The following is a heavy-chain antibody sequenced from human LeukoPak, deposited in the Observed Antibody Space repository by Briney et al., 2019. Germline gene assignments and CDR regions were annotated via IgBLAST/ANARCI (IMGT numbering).Heavy chain of an antibody. V-gene: IGHV3-49*04. CDR2: IRSEAYGGTP. CDR1: GFTFGDYA. CDR3: TRDQTPYY. J-gene: IGHJ4*02. Sequence: GGSLRLSCTASGFTFGDYAMTWVRQAPGKGLEWVGFIRSEAYGGTPEYAASVKSRFTISRDDSKSIAYLQMNSLKTEDTAVYYCTRDQTPYYWGQGTLVTVSS.